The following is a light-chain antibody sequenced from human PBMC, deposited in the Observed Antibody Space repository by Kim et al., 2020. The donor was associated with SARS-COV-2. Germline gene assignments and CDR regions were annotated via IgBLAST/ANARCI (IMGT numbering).Light chain of an antibody. CDR1: NNDIGGYNY. CDR3: TSYTRSDTWV. J-gene: IGLJ3*02. Sequence: GQSIPISCTGTNNDIGGYNYVSWYQQHPGKAPKFMIYDVSKRPSGVSNRFSGSKSGNTASLTISGLQAEDEADYYCTSYTRSDTWVFGGGTQLTVL. CDR2: DVS. V-gene: IGLV2-14*03.